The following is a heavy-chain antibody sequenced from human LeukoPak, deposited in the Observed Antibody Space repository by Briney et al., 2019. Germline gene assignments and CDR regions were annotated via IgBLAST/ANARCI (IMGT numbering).Heavy chain of an antibody. Sequence: SETLSLTCTVSGGSISSSSYYWGWIRQPPGKGLEWIGSIYYSGSTYYNPSLKSRVTISVDTSKNQFSLKLSSVTAADTAVYYCASLWFGELLEGFDYRGQGTLVTVSS. CDR3: ASLWFGELLEGFDY. V-gene: IGHV4-39*01. CDR2: IYYSGST. J-gene: IGHJ4*02. D-gene: IGHD3-10*01. CDR1: GGSISSSSYY.